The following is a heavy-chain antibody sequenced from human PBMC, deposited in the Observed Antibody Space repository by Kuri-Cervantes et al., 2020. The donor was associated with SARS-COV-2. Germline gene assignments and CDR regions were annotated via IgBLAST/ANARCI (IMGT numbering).Heavy chain of an antibody. V-gene: IGHV4-39*07. Sequence: SETLSLTCTVSGGSISSSSYYWGWIRQPPGKGLEWIGSIYYSGSTNYNPSLKSRVTMSVDTSKNQFSLKLSSVTAADTAVYYCARWTQQLVDGWYFDLWGRGTLVTVSS. CDR2: IYYSGST. J-gene: IGHJ2*01. CDR1: GGSISSSSYY. D-gene: IGHD6-13*01. CDR3: ARWTQQLVDGWYFDL.